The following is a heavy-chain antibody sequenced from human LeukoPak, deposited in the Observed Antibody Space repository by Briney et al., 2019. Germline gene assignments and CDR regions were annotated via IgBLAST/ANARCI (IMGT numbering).Heavy chain of an antibody. CDR3: ARYYEP. V-gene: IGHV3-48*03. Sequence: PGGSLRLSCAASGFTFSNYQMNWGRQAPGEGLEWVSYINTGGTTIYYADSVKGRFTISRDNAKNSLYLQMNSLRDEDTAVYYCARYYEPWGQGTLVTVSS. J-gene: IGHJ5*02. CDR2: INTGGTTI. CDR1: GFTFSNYQ. D-gene: IGHD3-10*01.